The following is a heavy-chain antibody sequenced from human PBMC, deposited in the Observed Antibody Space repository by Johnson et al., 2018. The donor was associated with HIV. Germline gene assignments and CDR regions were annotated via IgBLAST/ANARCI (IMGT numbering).Heavy chain of an antibody. CDR3: ARAPSNSRGWLGDAFDI. CDR2: ISYAAKQK. V-gene: IGHV3-30*04. D-gene: IGHD2/OR15-2a*01. Sequence: QMMLVVSGGGVVQPGRSLRLSCAASGFIFSSYAIHWVRQAPGKGLEWVAVISYAAKQKYYADSVQGRATISSDNSKNTLSLQMNTLRAEDTAVYYCARAPSNSRGWLGDAFDIWGQGTMVTVSS. CDR1: GFIFSSYA. J-gene: IGHJ3*02.